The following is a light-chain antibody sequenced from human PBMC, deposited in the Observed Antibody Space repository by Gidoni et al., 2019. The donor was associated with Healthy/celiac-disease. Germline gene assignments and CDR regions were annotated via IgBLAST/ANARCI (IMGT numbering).Light chain of an antibody. CDR3: QQYYSTPQT. V-gene: IGKV4-1*01. CDR1: QSVLYSSNNKNY. Sequence: DIVMTPSPDSLAVSLGDRATINCKSSQSVLYSSNNKNYLAWYQQKPGQPPKLLIYWASTRESGVPDRFSGSGSGTDFTLTISSLQAEDVAVYYCQQYYSTPQTFGQGTKVEIK. CDR2: WAS. J-gene: IGKJ1*01.